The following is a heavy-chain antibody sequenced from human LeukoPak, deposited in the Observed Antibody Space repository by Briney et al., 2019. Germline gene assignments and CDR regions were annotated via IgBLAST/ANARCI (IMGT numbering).Heavy chain of an antibody. V-gene: IGHV3-23*01. CDR3: AKDRGDV. CDR1: GFIFSDYG. J-gene: IGHJ6*04. CDR2: ISGSGGST. Sequence: QSGGSLRLSCAASGFIFSDYGITWVRQAPGKGLEWVSAISGSGGSTYYADSVKGRFTISRDNSKNTLYLQMNSLRAEDTAVYYCAKDRGDVWGKGTTVTISS.